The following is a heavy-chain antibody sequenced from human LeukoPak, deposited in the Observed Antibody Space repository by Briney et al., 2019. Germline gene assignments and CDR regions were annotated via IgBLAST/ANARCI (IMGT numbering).Heavy chain of an antibody. CDR3: ARARSIVVVPAAFDY. J-gene: IGHJ4*02. V-gene: IGHV1-69*13. CDR1: GGTFSSYA. D-gene: IGHD2-2*01. CDR2: IIPIFGTA. Sequence: ASVKVSCKASGGTFSSYAISWVRQAPGQGLEWMGGIIPIFGTANYAQKFQGRVTITADESTSTAYMELSSLRSKDTAVYYCARARSIVVVPAAFDYWGQGTLVTVSS.